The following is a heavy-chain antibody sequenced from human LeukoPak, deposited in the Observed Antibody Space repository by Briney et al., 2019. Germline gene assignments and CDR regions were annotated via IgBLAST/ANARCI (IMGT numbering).Heavy chain of an antibody. V-gene: IGHV1-8*01. CDR2: MNPNSGNT. CDR3: ARGTALWFGESLPHDY. CDR1: GYTFTSYD. Sequence: ASVKVSCKASGYTFTSYDINWVRQATGQGLEWMGWMNPNSGNTGYAQKFQGRVTMTRNTSISTAYMELSSLRSEDTAVYYCARGTALWFGESLPHDYWGQGTLVTVSS. J-gene: IGHJ4*02. D-gene: IGHD3-10*01.